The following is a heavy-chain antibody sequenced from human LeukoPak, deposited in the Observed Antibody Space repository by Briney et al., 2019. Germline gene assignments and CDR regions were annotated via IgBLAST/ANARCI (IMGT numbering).Heavy chain of an antibody. Sequence: PSETLSLTCTVSGGSISISSYYWGWIRQPPGKGLEWIGSIYYSGSTNYNPSLKSRVTISVDTSKNQFSLKLSSVTAADTAVYYCARRGYSYGIWGQGTLVTVSS. V-gene: IGHV4-39*07. D-gene: IGHD5-18*01. CDR3: ARRGYSYGI. J-gene: IGHJ4*02. CDR1: GGSISISSYY. CDR2: IYYSGST.